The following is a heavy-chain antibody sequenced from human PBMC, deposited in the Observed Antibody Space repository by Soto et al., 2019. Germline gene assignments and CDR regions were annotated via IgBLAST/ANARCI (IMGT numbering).Heavy chain of an antibody. CDR1: GGSITSGGYY. J-gene: IGHJ4*02. D-gene: IGHD1-1*01. V-gene: IGHV4-31*03. CDR3: ARTGAALDY. Sequence: SETLSLTYTVSGGSITSGGYYWSWIRQHPGKGLEWIGYIYYSGFTYYNPSLKSRVTISVDTSKNQFSLKLSSVTAADTAVYYCARTGAALDYWGQGTLVTAPQ. CDR2: IYYSGFT.